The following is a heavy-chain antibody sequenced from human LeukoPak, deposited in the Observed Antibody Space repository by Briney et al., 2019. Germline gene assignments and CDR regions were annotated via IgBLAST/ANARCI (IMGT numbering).Heavy chain of an antibody. CDR3: ATGGVVVIAILGYDAFDI. J-gene: IGHJ3*02. CDR2: INPNSGGT. Sequence: GASVKVSCKASGYTFTGYYMHWVRQAPGQGLEWMGWINPNSGGTNYAQKFQGRVTMTEDTSTDTAYMELSSLRSEDTAVYYCATGGVVVIAILGYDAFDIWGQGTMVTVSS. CDR1: GYTFTGYY. V-gene: IGHV1-2*02. D-gene: IGHD2-21*01.